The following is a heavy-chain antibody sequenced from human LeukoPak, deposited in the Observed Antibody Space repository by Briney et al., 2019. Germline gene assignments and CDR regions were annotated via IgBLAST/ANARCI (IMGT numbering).Heavy chain of an antibody. CDR1: GFTFNTYE. J-gene: IGHJ6*03. D-gene: IGHD3-3*01. V-gene: IGHV3-21*01. CDR2: ISSSSSYI. Sequence: GGSLRLSCAASGFTFNTYEMNWVRQAPGKGLEWVSSISSSSSYIYYADSVKGRFTISRDNAKNSLYLQMNSLRAEDTAVYYCNYDFWSGYYYYMDVWGKGTTVTVSS. CDR3: NYDFWSGYYYYMDV.